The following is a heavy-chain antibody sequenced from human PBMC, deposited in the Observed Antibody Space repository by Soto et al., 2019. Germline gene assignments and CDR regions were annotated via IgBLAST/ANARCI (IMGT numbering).Heavy chain of an antibody. V-gene: IGHV4-34*01. CDR2: INHSGST. Sequence: SDTLSLTCAVYGGSFSGYYWSWIRQPPGKGLEWIGEINHSGSTNYNPSLKSRVTISVDTSKNQFSLKLSSVTAADTAVYYCARNLDYSPFDYWGQGTLVTVSS. D-gene: IGHD1-7*01. J-gene: IGHJ4*02. CDR1: GGSFSGYY. CDR3: ARNLDYSPFDY.